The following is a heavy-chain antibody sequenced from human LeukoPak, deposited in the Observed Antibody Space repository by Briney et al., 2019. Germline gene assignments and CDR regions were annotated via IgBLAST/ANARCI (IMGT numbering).Heavy chain of an antibody. D-gene: IGHD1-26*01. CDR2: INHSGST. CDR1: GGSISSYY. V-gene: IGHV4-34*01. Sequence: SETLSLTCTVSGGSISSYYWSWIRQPPGKGLEWIGEINHSGSTNYNPSLKSRVTISVDTSKNQFSLKLSSVTAADTAVYYCARGPPRYSGSYPLDYWGQGTLVTVSS. J-gene: IGHJ4*02. CDR3: ARGPPRYSGSYPLDY.